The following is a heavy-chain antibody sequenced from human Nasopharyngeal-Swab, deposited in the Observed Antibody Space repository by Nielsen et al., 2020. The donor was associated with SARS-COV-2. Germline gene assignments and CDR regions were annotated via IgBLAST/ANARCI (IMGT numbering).Heavy chain of an antibody. CDR3: ARSVGSYYGQGAFDI. CDR2: IRSKIYSGAP. J-gene: IGHJ3*02. D-gene: IGHD1-26*01. Sequence: GGSLRLSCTTSGFTFGDYALSWFRQAPGKGLEWVGFIRSKIYSGAPEYAASVKGRFTISRDGAESIAYLQMNSLGTEDTGVYYCARSVGSYYGQGAFDIWGQGTMVTVSS. CDR1: GFTFGDYA. V-gene: IGHV3-49*01.